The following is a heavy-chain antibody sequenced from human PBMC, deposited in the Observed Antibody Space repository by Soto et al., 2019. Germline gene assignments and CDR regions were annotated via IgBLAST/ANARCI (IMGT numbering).Heavy chain of an antibody. CDR1: GDLFNNYA. V-gene: IGHV1-69*01. D-gene: IGHD6-13*01. Sequence: QVQLVQSGAEVKEPGSSVKVSCKATGDLFNNYAFNWVRQAPGQGLEWMGRISPLFSTTNYAQKFQGRVTMGADELTTIVDLEVSNLESEDTAMYYCSASSSVAAAGYFNFWCQGTLVTVSP. CDR3: SASSSVAAAGYFNF. CDR2: ISPLFSTT. J-gene: IGHJ4*02.